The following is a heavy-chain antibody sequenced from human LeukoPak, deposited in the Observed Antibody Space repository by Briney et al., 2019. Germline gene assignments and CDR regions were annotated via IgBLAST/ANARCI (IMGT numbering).Heavy chain of an antibody. CDR3: ARGAIGGSYNWFDP. D-gene: IGHD2-21*01. J-gene: IGHJ5*02. Sequence: GGSLRLSCADSEFIFSNYWMHWVRQAPGKGLVWVSRINSDGSSTSYADSVKGRFTISRDNAKNTLYLQMNSLRAEDTAVYYCARGAIGGSYNWFDPWGQGTLVTVSS. V-gene: IGHV3-74*01. CDR1: EFIFSNYW. CDR2: INSDGSST.